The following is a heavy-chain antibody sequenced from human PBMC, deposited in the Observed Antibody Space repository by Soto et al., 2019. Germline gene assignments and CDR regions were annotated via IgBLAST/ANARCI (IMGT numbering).Heavy chain of an antibody. J-gene: IGHJ4*02. D-gene: IGHD4-17*01. CDR2: ISSSSSTI. V-gene: IGHV3-48*01. CDR1: GFTFSSYS. Sequence: GGSLSLSCAASGFTFSSYSMNWVRQAPGKGLEWVSYISSSSSTIYYADYVKGRFTISRDNAKNSLYLQMNSLRAEDTAVYYCARKGYGDLNPHWGQGTLVTVSS. CDR3: ARKGYGDLNPH.